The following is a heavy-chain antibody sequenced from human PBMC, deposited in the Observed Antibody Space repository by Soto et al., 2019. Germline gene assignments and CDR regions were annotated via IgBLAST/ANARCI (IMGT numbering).Heavy chain of an antibody. CDR2: ISGSGGST. D-gene: IGHD3-9*01. Sequence: PGGSLRLSYAASGFTFSSYAMRWVRQAPGKGLEWVSAISGSGGSTYYADSVKGRFTISRDNSKNTLYLQMNSLRAEDTAVYYCAKVPYYDILTGYYPAYYFDYWGQGT. J-gene: IGHJ4*02. V-gene: IGHV3-23*01. CDR1: GFTFSSYA. CDR3: AKVPYYDILTGYYPAYYFDY.